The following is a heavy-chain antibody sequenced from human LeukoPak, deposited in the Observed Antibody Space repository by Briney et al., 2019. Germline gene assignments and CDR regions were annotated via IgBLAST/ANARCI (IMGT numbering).Heavy chain of an antibody. CDR3: AKEAGYRSGWRFDY. D-gene: IGHD6-25*01. Sequence: GSLRLSCAASGFTFSSYAMSRVRQAPGKRLQWVSAISGSGGSTYYADSVKGRLTISRDNYKNTLYLQIYSMTAEETAVYFCAKEAGYRSGWRFDYWGQGTLGTVSS. V-gene: IGHV3-23*01. J-gene: IGHJ4*02. CDR2: ISGSGGST. CDR1: GFTFSSYA.